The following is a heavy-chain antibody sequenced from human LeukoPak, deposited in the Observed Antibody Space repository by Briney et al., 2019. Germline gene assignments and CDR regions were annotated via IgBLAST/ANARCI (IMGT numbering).Heavy chain of an antibody. CDR3: ATSQRVVVPAVFVDY. V-gene: IGHV3-7*01. CDR1: XFMFRRXW. D-gene: IGHD2-2*01. J-gene: IGHJ4*02. CDR2: IKGDESEK. Sequence: PGGSLXXXXXXXXFMFRRXWXSWVRQAPGKGLEXVANIKGDESEKYYVDSVKGRFTISRDNDKNSLYLQMNSLRAEDTAVYYCATSQRVVVPAVFVDYWGQGTLVTVSS.